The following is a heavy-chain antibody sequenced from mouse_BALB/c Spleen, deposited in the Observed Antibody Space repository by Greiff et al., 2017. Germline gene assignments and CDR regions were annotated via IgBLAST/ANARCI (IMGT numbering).Heavy chain of an antibody. CDR2: ILPGSGST. CDR3: ARRGDYYGSSYVAY. CDR1: GYTFSSYW. V-gene: IGHV1-9*01. Sequence: VQLQQSGAELMKPGASVKISCKATGYTFSSYWIEWVKQRPGHGLEWIGEILPGSGSTNYNEKFKGKATFTADTSSNTAYMQLSSLTSEDSAVYYCARRGDYYGSSYVAYWGQGTLVTVSA. J-gene: IGHJ3*01. D-gene: IGHD1-1*01.